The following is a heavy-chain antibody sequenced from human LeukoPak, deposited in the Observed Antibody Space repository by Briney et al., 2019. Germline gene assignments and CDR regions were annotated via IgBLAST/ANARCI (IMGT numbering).Heavy chain of an antibody. CDR3: ARDLRGGYCSGGSCYAY. V-gene: IGHV1-18*01. CDR1: GYTFTSYG. D-gene: IGHD2-15*01. Sequence: ASVKVSCKASGYTFTSYGISWVRQAPGQGLEWRGWISAYNGNTNYAQKLQGRVTMTTDTSTSTAYMELRSLRSDDTDVYYCARDLRGGYCSGGSCYAYWGQGTLVTVSS. CDR2: ISAYNGNT. J-gene: IGHJ4*02.